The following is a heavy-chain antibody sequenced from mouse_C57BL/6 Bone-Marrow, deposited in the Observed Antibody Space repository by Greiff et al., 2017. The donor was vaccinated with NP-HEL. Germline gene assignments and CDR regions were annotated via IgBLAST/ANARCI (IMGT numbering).Heavy chain of an antibody. CDR3: ARLGLGTLGDY. D-gene: IGHD2-4*01. V-gene: IGHV1-54*01. CDR2: INPGSGGT. Sequence: QVQLQQSGAELVRPGPSVKVSCKASGYAFTNYLIEWVKQRPGQGLEWIGVINPGSGGTNYNEKFKGKATLTADKSSSTAYMQLSSLTSEDSAVYFCARLGLGTLGDYWGQGTTLTVSS. CDR1: GYAFTNYL. J-gene: IGHJ2*01.